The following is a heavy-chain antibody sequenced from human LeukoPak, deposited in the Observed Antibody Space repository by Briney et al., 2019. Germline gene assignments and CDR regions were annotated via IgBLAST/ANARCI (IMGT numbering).Heavy chain of an antibody. D-gene: IGHD1-14*01. V-gene: IGHV3-23*01. Sequence: GGSLRLSCTGSGFIFDTHTLTWVRQAPGKGLEWVASISGSGDSTNYGDSVKGWFTISRDNSKNTLYLQMNSLRAEDTAVYYCAKNLDYWGQGTLVTVSS. J-gene: IGHJ4*02. CDR2: ISGSGDST. CDR1: GFIFDTHT. CDR3: AKNLDY.